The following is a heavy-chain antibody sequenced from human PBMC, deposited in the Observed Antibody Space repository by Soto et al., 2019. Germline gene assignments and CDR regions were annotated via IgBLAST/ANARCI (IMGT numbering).Heavy chain of an antibody. CDR1: GYTFTRSE. CDR3: ARSDGYNLHWLDP. V-gene: IGHV1-8*01. J-gene: IGHJ5*02. CDR2: MDPKSGNT. Sequence: QVQLVQSGAEVKKPGASVKVSCKASGYTFTRSEINWVRLATGQGLEWMGGMDPKSGNTAYAQKFQGRLTMTRDTSISTACMELSSLRSDDTAVYYCARSDGYNLHWLDPWGQGTQVTVSS. D-gene: IGHD2-21*01.